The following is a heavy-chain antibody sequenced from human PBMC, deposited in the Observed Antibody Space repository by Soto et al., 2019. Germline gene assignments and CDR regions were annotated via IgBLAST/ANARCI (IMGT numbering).Heavy chain of an antibody. D-gene: IGHD3-16*01. V-gene: IGHV3-11*01. CDR3: VRERGTYYYGMDV. Sequence: SLRLCYTASGYTFSDYKMILICQAPGKGLEWISYISGGSTFKYYTDSVRGRFTISRDNAKNSLYLQMNSLRAEDAAVYYCVRERGTYYYGMDVWGQGT. J-gene: IGHJ6*02. CDR2: ISGGSTFK. CDR1: GYTFSDYK.